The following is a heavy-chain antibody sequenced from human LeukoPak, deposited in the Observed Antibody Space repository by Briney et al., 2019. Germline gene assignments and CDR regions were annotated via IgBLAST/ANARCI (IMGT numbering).Heavy chain of an antibody. CDR2: ISYDGSNK. J-gene: IGHJ4*02. D-gene: IGHD6-6*01. Sequence: PGRSLRLSCAASGFTFSSYAMHWVRQAPGKGLEWVAVISYDGSNKYYADSVKGRFTISRDNSKNTLYLQMNSLRAEDTAVYYCARDMRKYSSSSGEHWGQGTLVTVSP. V-gene: IGHV3-30*01. CDR3: ARDMRKYSSSSGEH. CDR1: GFTFSSYA.